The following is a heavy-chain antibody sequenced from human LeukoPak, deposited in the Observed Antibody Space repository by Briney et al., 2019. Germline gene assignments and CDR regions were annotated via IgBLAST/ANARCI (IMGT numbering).Heavy chain of an antibody. D-gene: IGHD4-17*01. V-gene: IGHV3-23*01. CDR1: GFTFSSYA. J-gene: IGHJ3*02. CDR2: ISGSGGST. Sequence: PGGSLRLSCAASGFTFSSYAMSWVRQAPGKGLEWVSAISGSGGSTYYADSVKGRFTISRDNSKNTLYLQMNSLRAEDTAVYYCAMVYYGDYGPDAFDIWGQGTMVTVSS. CDR3: AMVYYGDYGPDAFDI.